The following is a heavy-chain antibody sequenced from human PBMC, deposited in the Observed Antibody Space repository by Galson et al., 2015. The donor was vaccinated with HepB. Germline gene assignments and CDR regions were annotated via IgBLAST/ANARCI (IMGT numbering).Heavy chain of an antibody. CDR3: ASWEVVMGVDY. J-gene: IGHJ4*02. Sequence: SLRLSCAASGFTFSDYYMSWIRQAPGKGLEWVSYISSSGSAIYYADSVKGRFTISRDNAKNSLYLQMNSLRAEDTAVYYCASWEVVMGVDYWGQGTLVTVSS. D-gene: IGHD1-26*01. CDR1: GFTFSDYY. V-gene: IGHV3-11*01. CDR2: ISSSGSAI.